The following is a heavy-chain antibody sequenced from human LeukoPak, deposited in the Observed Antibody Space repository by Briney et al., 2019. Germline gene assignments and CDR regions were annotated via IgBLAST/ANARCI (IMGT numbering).Heavy chain of an antibody. CDR3: ARAVNFDWSFGY. CDR1: GYTFTGYY. CDR2: INPNSGGT. V-gene: IGHV1-2*02. D-gene: IGHD3-9*01. J-gene: IGHJ4*02. Sequence: EASVKVSCKASGYTFTGYYMHWVRQAPGQGLEWMGWINPNSGGTNYAQKFQGRVTMTRDTSTSTAYMELSRLRSDDTAVYYCARAVNFDWSFGYWGQGTLVTVSS.